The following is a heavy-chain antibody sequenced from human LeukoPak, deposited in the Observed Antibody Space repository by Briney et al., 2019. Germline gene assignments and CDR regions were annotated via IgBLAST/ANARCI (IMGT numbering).Heavy chain of an antibody. CDR2: IYHSGST. J-gene: IGHJ3*02. V-gene: IGHV4-30-2*01. CDR3: ARVFLGVAATRAFEI. Sequence: SETLSLTCAVSGGSISSGGYSWSWIRQPPGKGLEWIGYIYHSGSTYYNPSLKSRVTISVDRSKNQFSLKLSSVTAADTAVYYCARVFLGVAATRAFEIWGQGTMVTVSS. D-gene: IGHD2-15*01. CDR1: GGSISSGGYS.